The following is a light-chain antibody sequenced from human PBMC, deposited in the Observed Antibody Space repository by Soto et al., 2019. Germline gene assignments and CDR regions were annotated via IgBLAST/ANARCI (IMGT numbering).Light chain of an antibody. V-gene: IGKV3-20*01. CDR1: QSVSSTY. CDR3: QQYGRSPWT. CDR2: GAS. Sequence: EIVLTQSPGTLSLSPGERATLSCRASQSVSSTYLAWYQQQPGQAPRLLIYGASTRATGIPVRFSGSGSGTDFSLIISRLEPEDFAVYYCQQYGRSPWTFGQGTKVDIK. J-gene: IGKJ1*01.